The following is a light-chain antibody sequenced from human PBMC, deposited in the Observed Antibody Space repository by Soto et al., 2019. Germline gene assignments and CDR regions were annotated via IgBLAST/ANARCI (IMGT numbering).Light chain of an antibody. V-gene: IGKV1-5*03. CDR3: QQYESYRMT. Sequence: DSQMTQYPSTLSASVGDRVTITCRASQSISSWLAWYQQKPGKAPKLLISKASTLQSGVPPRFSGSGSGTEFTLTISSLQPDDFATYYCQQYESYRMTFGGGTKVEIK. CDR1: QSISSW. J-gene: IGKJ4*01. CDR2: KAS.